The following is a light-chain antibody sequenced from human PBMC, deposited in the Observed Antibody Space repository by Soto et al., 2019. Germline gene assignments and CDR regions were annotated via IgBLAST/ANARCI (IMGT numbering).Light chain of an antibody. V-gene: IGKV1-5*01. J-gene: IGKJ1*01. CDR1: QGVSGW. CDR3: QQYDTCPGT. Sequence: DIPMTQSPSTLSFSVGETVTVTCRASQGVSGWLAWYQQKPGEAPKLLIYDASALPRGVPSRFSGSGSGTKFTLTIASLQPEDFATYYCQQYDTCPGTFGQGAKVDIK. CDR2: DAS.